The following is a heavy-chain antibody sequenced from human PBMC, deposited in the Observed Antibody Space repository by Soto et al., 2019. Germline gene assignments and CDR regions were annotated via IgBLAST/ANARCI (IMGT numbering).Heavy chain of an antibody. CDR2: ISSSGSTI. V-gene: IGHV3-48*03. J-gene: IGHJ5*02. D-gene: IGHD5-18*01. Sequence: EVQLVESGGGLVQPGGSLRLSCAASGFTFSSYEMNWVRQAPGKGLEWVSYISSSGSTIYYADSVKGRFTISRDNAKNSLYLQMNSLRAEDTAVYYCASGAVIQPYGGWFDPWGQGTLVTVSS. CDR3: ASGAVIQPYGGWFDP. CDR1: GFTFSSYE.